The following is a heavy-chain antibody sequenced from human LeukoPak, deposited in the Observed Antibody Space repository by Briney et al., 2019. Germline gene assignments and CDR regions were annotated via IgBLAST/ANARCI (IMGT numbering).Heavy chain of an antibody. J-gene: IGHJ4*02. CDR3: AREDGDYGTAAFDC. Sequence: ISSRSNYIYYADSVKGRFTISRDNVKKSLDLQMNSLRAEDTAVYYCAREDGDYGTAAFDCWGQGTLVTVSS. CDR2: ISSRSNYI. D-gene: IGHD4-17*01. V-gene: IGHV3-21*01.